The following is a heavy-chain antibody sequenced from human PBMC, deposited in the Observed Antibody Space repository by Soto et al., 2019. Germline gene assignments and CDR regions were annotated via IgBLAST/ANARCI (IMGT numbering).Heavy chain of an antibody. CDR2: IYWDDDK. V-gene: IGHV2-5*02. CDR3: ARDCRDGYNYYYFDY. CDR1: GFSLSTSGVG. Sequence: QITLKESGPTLVKPTQTLTLTCTFSGFSLSTSGVGVGWIRQPPGKALEWLALIYWDDDKRYSPSLKSRLTITKDTPKYQLVLTMTNMDPVDTATYYCARDCRDGYNYYYFDYWGQGTLVTVSS. D-gene: IGHD5-12*01. J-gene: IGHJ4*02.